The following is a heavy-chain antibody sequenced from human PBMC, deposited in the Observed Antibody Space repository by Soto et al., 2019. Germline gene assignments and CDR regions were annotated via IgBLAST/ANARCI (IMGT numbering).Heavy chain of an antibody. J-gene: IGHJ4*02. D-gene: IGHD6-19*01. V-gene: IGHV4-4*02. CDR2: IYHSGST. Sequence: SETLSLTCAVSGGSIISSNWLRVLRDPPGKVLEWIAEIYHSGSTNYNPSLKSRVTISVDKSKNQFSLKLSSVTAADTAVYYCARASSGWLGWFDYWGRGTLVTVSS. CDR3: ARASSGWLGWFDY. CDR1: GGSIISSNW.